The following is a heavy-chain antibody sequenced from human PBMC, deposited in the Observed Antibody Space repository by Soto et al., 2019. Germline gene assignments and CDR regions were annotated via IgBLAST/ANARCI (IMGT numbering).Heavy chain of an antibody. V-gene: IGHV3-33*01. D-gene: IGHD1-26*01. Sequence: QVQLVESGGGVVQPGRSVRLSCAASGFDFSTYGMHWVRQAPGKGLEWVAVIWYDGSNKYYADSVRGRFIISRDNSKTTLFLQLNSLRAEDTAVYYCARAVGPFDYWGQGTLVTVSS. CDR1: GFDFSTYG. CDR3: ARAVGPFDY. CDR2: IWYDGSNK. J-gene: IGHJ4*02.